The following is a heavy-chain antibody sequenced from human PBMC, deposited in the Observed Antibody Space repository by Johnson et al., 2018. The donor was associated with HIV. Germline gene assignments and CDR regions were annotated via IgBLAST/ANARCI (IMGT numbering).Heavy chain of an antibody. V-gene: IGHV3-NL1*01. CDR2: IYRGGST. CDR3: ARLEELLRAFDI. CDR1: GFTFNNYG. J-gene: IGHJ3*02. D-gene: IGHD1-26*01. Sequence: QVQLVESGGDVVQPGGSLRLSCAASGFTFNNYGMHWVRQAPGKGLEWVSVIYRGGSTYYADSVKGRFTISRDNSKNTLYLQMNSLRAEDTAVYYCARLEELLRAFDIWGQGTMVTVSS.